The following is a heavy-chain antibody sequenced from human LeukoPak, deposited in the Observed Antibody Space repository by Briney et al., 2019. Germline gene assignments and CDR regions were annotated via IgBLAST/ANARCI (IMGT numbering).Heavy chain of an antibody. Sequence: SETLSLTCAVSGGSFSDYDWSWIRQPPGKGLEWIGEINQSGSTNDNPSLKSRVTMSVDTSKSQFSLNLRSVTAADTAVYYCARHRGIMDSLQHWGQGTLVTVSS. CDR1: GGSFSDYD. D-gene: IGHD3/OR15-3a*01. J-gene: IGHJ1*01. CDR2: INQSGST. CDR3: ARHRGIMDSLQH. V-gene: IGHV4-34*01.